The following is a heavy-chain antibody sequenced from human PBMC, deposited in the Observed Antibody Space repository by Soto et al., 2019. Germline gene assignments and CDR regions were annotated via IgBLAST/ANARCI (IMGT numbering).Heavy chain of an antibody. Sequence: SETLSLTCAVSGGSISSGGYSWSWILQPPGKGLEWIGYIYHSGSTYYNPSLKSRVTISVDRSKNQFSLKLSSVTAADTAVYYCARAGSSGWYFDYWGQGTLVTVSS. D-gene: IGHD6-19*01. CDR3: ARAGSSGWYFDY. V-gene: IGHV4-30-2*01. CDR1: GGSISSGGYS. CDR2: IYHSGST. J-gene: IGHJ4*02.